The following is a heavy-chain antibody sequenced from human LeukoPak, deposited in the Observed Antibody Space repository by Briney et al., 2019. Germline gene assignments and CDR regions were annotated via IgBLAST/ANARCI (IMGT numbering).Heavy chain of an antibody. CDR3: ARLRVRGVPYYDAFDI. CDR2: ISSSSSYI. CDR1: GFTFSSYS. J-gene: IGHJ3*02. D-gene: IGHD3-10*01. Sequence: GGSLRLSCAASGFTFSSYSMNWVRQAPGKGLERVSSISSSSSYIYYADSVEGRFTISRDNAKNSLYLQMNSLRAEDTAVYYCARLRVRGVPYYDAFDIWGQGTMVTVSS. V-gene: IGHV3-21*01.